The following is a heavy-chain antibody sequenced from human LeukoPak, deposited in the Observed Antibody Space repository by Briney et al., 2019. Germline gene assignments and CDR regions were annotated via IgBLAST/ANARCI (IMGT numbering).Heavy chain of an antibody. J-gene: IGHJ4*02. D-gene: IGHD3-9*01. CDR1: GYTFSSYG. Sequence: ASVKVSCKASGYTFSSYGISWVRQAPGQGLEWMGWINPNSGGTNYAQKFQGRVTMTRDTSISTAYMELSRLRSDDTAVYYCARDLLNYDILTGYYHHLQFDYWGQGTLVTVSS. V-gene: IGHV1-2*02. CDR3: ARDLLNYDILTGYYHHLQFDY. CDR2: INPNSGGT.